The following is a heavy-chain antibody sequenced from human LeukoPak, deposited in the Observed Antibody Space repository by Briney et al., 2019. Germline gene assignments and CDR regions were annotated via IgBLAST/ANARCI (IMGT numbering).Heavy chain of an antibody. J-gene: IGHJ4*02. V-gene: IGHV4-59*04. CDR2: IYYTGNT. CDR3: VGWGLSETYVISDY. CDR1: GDSITGYY. D-gene: IGHD3-10*01. Sequence: RASETLSLTCTVSGDSITGYYWGWIRQPPGKGLEWIGNIYYTGNTYYNASLKSRVTISVDTSKNQFSLRLSSVTAADTAVYYCVGWGLSETYVISDYWGQGTLVTVSS.